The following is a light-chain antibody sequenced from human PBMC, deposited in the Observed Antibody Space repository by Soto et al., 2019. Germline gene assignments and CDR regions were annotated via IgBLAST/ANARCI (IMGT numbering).Light chain of an antibody. CDR2: GAS. J-gene: IGKJ1*01. Sequence: EIVLTQSPGSLSLSPGERATLSCRASQSVSSTFFAWYQQRPGQAPRLLMYGASSRATGIPERFSGSGSGKDFTLTISRLEPEDFAVYYCQPFNSSVTFGQGTKVEIK. CDR3: QPFNSSVT. V-gene: IGKV3-20*01. CDR1: QSVSSTF.